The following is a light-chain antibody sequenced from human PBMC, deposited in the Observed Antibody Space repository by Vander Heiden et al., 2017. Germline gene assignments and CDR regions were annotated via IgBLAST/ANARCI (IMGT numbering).Light chain of an antibody. Sequence: ILLPQSPSSLSASVGDRVTITCRASQSISSYLNWYQQKPGKAPKLLIYAASSLQSGVPSRFSGSGSGTDFTLTISSLQPEDFATYYCQQSYSTPYTFGQGTKLEIK. CDR2: AAS. CDR3: QQSYSTPYT. CDR1: QSISSY. J-gene: IGKJ2*01. V-gene: IGKV1-39*01.